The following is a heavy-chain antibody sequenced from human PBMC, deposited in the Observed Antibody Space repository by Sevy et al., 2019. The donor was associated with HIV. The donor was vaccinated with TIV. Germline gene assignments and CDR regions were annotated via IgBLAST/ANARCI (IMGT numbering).Heavy chain of an antibody. D-gene: IGHD3-3*01. CDR1: GYSFDSYD. Sequence: ASVKVSCEASGYSFDSYDINWVRQATGQGLEWMGWMSPKTGATGFAQKFKGRVTMTRNTSISTAYMELSSLTNEDTAVYYCASGGNGDFWSYEYYYYGMDVWGQGTTLTVSS. J-gene: IGHJ6*02. CDR3: ASGGNGDFWSYEYYYYGMDV. V-gene: IGHV1-8*01. CDR2: MSPKTGAT.